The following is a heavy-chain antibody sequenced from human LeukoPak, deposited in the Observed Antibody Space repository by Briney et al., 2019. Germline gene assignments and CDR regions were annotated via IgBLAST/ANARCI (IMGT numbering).Heavy chain of an antibody. CDR1: GGSISSGDHY. CDR3: ARLRDAFDI. CDR2: IYYSGST. Sequence: SETLSLTCTVSGGSISSGDHYWSWIRQPPGKGLEWIGYIYYSGSTNYNPSLKSRVTISVDTSKNQFSLKLSSVTAADTAVYYCARLRDAFDIWGQGTMVTVSS. J-gene: IGHJ3*02. V-gene: IGHV4-30-4*01.